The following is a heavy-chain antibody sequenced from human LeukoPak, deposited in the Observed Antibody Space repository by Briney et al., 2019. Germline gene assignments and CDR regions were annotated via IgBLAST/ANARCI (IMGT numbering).Heavy chain of an antibody. J-gene: IGHJ4*02. V-gene: IGHV3-53*01. CDR2: IYSDGTT. CDR1: GFTVSNNF. CDR3: ARRAYSGXYSSFXY. Sequence: PGGSLRLSCAASGFTVSNNFMTWVRQAPGKGLEWVSIIYSDGTTYYTDSVKGRFTISRDNSKNTLYLQMNSLRAEDTAVYYCARRAYSGXYSSFXYWGQGTLVTVSS. D-gene: IGHD3-22*01.